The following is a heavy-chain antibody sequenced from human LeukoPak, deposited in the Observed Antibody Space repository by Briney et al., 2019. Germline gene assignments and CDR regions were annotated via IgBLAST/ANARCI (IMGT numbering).Heavy chain of an antibody. V-gene: IGHV5-51*01. CDR3: ARQRSQWLAGTDFDK. CDR2: IYPADSDT. D-gene: IGHD6-19*01. CDR1: GDDLVTYW. Sequence: GESLKISCKGSGDDLVTYWIAWVRQMPGKGLEWMGIIYPADSDTRYSPSFQGQVSISADKSISTAYLQWSSLKASDTAMYYCARQRSQWLAGTDFDKWGQGTLVTVSS. J-gene: IGHJ4*02.